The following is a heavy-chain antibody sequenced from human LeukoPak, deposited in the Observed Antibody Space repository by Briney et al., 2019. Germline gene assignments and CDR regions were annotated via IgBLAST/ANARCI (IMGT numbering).Heavy chain of an antibody. D-gene: IGHD1-26*01. V-gene: IGHV4-4*07. J-gene: IGHJ4*02. CDR3: ARDRGLGEWELLDYFDY. CDR1: GISITTYY. Sequence: NPSETLSLTCTVSGISITTYYWSWIRQPAGKGLEWIGRIDISGATNYNPSLKSRVTMSLDTSKNQFSLKLSSVTAADTAVYYCARDRGLGEWELLDYFDYWGQGTLVTVSS. CDR2: IDISGAT.